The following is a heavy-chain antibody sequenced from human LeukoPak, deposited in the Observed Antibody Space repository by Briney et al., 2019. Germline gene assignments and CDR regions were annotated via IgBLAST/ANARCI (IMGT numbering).Heavy chain of an antibody. Sequence: GGSLRLSCAASGFTVSSNYMSWVRQAPGKGLEWVSVIYSGGSTYYADSVEGRFTISRDNTKNTLYLQMNRLRAEDAAVYYCARDLRYFDLLLSHYYYYYGMDVWGQGTTVTVSS. V-gene: IGHV3-66*01. CDR1: GFTVSSNY. D-gene: IGHD3-9*01. CDR2: IYSGGST. J-gene: IGHJ6*02. CDR3: ARDLRYFDLLLSHYYYYYGMDV.